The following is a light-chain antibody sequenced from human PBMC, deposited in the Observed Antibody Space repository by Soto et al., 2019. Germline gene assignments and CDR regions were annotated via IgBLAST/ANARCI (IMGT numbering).Light chain of an antibody. J-gene: IGKJ1*01. Sequence: DFVMTQTPLSSPVKSARPASMSWTPMQTLAHSDGDTYLSWLLQRPGQPPRLLLYKISHRFSGVPDRFSGSGAGTDFTLEISRVEPEDVGIYSCVQTTQFPWTFGQGTKVDIK. CDR1: QTLAHSDGDTY. CDR3: VQTTQFPWT. V-gene: IGKV2-24*01. CDR2: KIS.